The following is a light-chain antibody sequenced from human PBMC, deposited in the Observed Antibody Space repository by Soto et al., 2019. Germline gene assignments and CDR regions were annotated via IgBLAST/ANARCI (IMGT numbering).Light chain of an antibody. V-gene: IGKV3-15*01. CDR1: QSVSSN. J-gene: IGKJ5*01. CDR3: QQRSNWIS. CDR2: GAS. Sequence: EIVMTQSPATLSVSPGERATLSCRASQSVSSNLAWYQQKPGQAPRLLIYGASTRATGIPARFSGSGSGTEFTLTISSLQSEDFAVYYCQQRSNWISFGQGTLLEIK.